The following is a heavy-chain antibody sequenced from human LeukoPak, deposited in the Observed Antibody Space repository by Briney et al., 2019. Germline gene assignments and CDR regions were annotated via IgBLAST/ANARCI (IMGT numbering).Heavy chain of an antibody. CDR2: INPNSGGT. V-gene: IGHV1-2*02. CDR3: ARDLSTSSTSCPSY. Sequence: RASVKVSCKASGFTFSGYYIHWVRQAPGQGLEWMGWINPNSGGTKYAQRFQGRVTMTRDTSISTAYMELNGLRSDDTAVYHCARDLSTSSTSCPSYWGQGTLVTVSS. D-gene: IGHD2-2*01. J-gene: IGHJ4*02. CDR1: GFTFSGYY.